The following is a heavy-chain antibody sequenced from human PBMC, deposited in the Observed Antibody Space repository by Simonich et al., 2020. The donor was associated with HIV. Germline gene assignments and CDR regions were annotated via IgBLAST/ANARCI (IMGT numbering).Heavy chain of an antibody. V-gene: IGHV4-34*01. CDR1: GGSLSGYY. D-gene: IGHD3-3*01. J-gene: IGHJ4*02. Sequence: QVQLQQWGAGLLKPSETLSLTCAVYGGSLSGYYWSWIRQPPGKGLEWIGEINHIGITNYKSSLNSRATISVDKSKNQFSLKLSSVTAADTAIYYCARRDRELILYFDYWGQGNLVTVSS. CDR2: INHIGIT. CDR3: ARRDRELILYFDY.